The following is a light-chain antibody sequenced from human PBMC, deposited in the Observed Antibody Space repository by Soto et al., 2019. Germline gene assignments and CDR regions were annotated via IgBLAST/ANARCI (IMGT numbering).Light chain of an antibody. Sequence: QSVLTQPPSVSGAPGQRVTISCTGSSSNIGAGYDVHWYQQLPGTAPKLLMYGNSNRPSGVPDRFSGSKSGTSASLAITGLQAEDEADYYCQSYDTSLSVVFGRGTKLIVL. CDR3: QSYDTSLSVV. CDR1: SSNIGAGYD. CDR2: GNS. J-gene: IGLJ2*01. V-gene: IGLV1-40*01.